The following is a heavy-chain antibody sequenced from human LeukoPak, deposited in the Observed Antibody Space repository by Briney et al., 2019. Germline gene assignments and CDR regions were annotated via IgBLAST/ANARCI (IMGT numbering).Heavy chain of an antibody. Sequence: GGSLRLSCAASGFTFSAVWMTWVRQAPGKGLEWVANINQDGGEKYYLDSVKGRITISRDNAKNSLYLQMDSLRAEDTAVYYCARETRHNVWGSYRYYIDYWGQGTLVTASS. D-gene: IGHD3-16*02. V-gene: IGHV3-7*04. CDR3: ARETRHNVWGSYRYYIDY. CDR1: GFTFSAVW. J-gene: IGHJ4*02. CDR2: INQDGGEK.